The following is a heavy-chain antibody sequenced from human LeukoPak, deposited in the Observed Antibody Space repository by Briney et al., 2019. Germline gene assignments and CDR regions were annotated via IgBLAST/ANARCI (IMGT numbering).Heavy chain of an antibody. CDR1: GGSISSYY. J-gene: IGHJ5*02. CDR3: ARGYGSGSHTEIYNWFDP. D-gene: IGHD3-10*01. CDR2: IYYSGST. Sequence: SETLSLTCTVSGGSISSYYWTWIRQPPGKGLEWIGYIYYSGSTYYNPSLKSRVTISVDTSKNQFSLKLSSVTAADTAVYYCARGYGSGSHTEIYNWFDPWGQGTLVTVSS. V-gene: IGHV4-59*06.